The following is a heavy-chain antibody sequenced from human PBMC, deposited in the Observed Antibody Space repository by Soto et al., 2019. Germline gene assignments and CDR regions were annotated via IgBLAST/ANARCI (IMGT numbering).Heavy chain of an antibody. CDR1: GFTFSSYA. Sequence: GGSLRLSCAASGFTFSSYAMSWVRQAPGKGLEWVSAISGSGGSTYYADSVKGRFTISRDNSKNTLYLQMNSLRAEERAVYYCAKDLSTTISPDSSGYYSRPHKDYYYYGMDVWGQGTTVTVSS. CDR3: AKDLSTTISPDSSGYYSRPHKDYYYYGMDV. J-gene: IGHJ6*02. CDR2: ISGSGGST. V-gene: IGHV3-23*01. D-gene: IGHD3-22*01.